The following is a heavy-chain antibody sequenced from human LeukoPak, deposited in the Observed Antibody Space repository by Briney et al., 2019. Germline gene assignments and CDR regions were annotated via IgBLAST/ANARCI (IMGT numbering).Heavy chain of an antibody. CDR1: GFTSSSYS. J-gene: IGHJ4*02. V-gene: IGHV3-21*01. CDR3: ARDDRGYPFDY. D-gene: IGHD3-22*01. Sequence: GGSLRLSCAASGFTSSSYSMNWVRQAPGKGLEWVSSISSSSSYIYYADSVKGRFTISRDNAKNSLYLQMNSLRAEDTAVYYCARDDRGYPFDYWGQGTLVPSPQ. CDR2: ISSSSSYI.